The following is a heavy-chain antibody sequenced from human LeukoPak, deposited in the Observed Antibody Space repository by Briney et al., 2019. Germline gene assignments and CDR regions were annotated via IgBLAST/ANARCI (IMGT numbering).Heavy chain of an antibody. J-gene: IGHJ4*02. D-gene: IGHD2-15*01. CDR1: GGSISSYY. CDR2: INHSGST. Sequence: SETLSLTCTVSGGSISSYYWSWIRQPPGKGLEWIGEINHSGSTNYNPSLKSRVTISVDTSKNQFSLKLSSVTAADTAVYYCARHRDIVVVVAAALDYWGQGTLVTVSS. CDR3: ARHRDIVVVVAAALDY. V-gene: IGHV4-34*01.